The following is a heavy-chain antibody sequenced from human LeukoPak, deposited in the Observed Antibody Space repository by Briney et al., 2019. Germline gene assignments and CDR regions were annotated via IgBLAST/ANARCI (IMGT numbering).Heavy chain of an antibody. V-gene: IGHV3-15*01. Sequence: GGSLRHSPVDPVFSLCKAMMYSGRQPPGKGLERVGRIKSKTDGGTTDYAAPVKGRFTISRDDSKNTLYLQMNSLKTEDTAVYYCTADATYYYGLGNRTDSLYLWSQETMVTASS. CDR1: VFSLCKAM. D-gene: IGHD3-10*01. CDR3: TADATYYYGLGNRTDSLYL. CDR2: IKSKTDGGTT. J-gene: IGHJ3*01.